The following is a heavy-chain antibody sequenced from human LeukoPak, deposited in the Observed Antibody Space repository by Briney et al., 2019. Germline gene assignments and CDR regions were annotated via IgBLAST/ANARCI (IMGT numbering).Heavy chain of an antibody. Sequence: PGGSLRLSCAASGFTFSSYGMSWVRQAPGKGLEWVSGISDSGDNTYYADSVKGRFAISRDNSKNTLYVQVNSLGTEDTAAYYCAKGSYYDSSGSFYFDYWGQGTLVTVSS. CDR2: ISDSGDNT. J-gene: IGHJ4*02. CDR3: AKGSYYDSSGSFYFDY. CDR1: GFTFSSYG. V-gene: IGHV3-23*01. D-gene: IGHD3-22*01.